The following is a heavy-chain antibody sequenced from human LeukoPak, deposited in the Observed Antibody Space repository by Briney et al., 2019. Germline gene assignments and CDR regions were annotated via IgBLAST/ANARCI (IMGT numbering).Heavy chain of an antibody. Sequence: TLSLTCAVSGGAISSSGYFWSWIRQHPGKGPEWIGYIYHSGSAYYNPSLKSRVIISVDTSKNQSSLKLSSVTAADTAVYYCASNRITVAKFDYWGQGTLVTVSS. D-gene: IGHD6-19*01. CDR1: GGAISSSGYF. CDR2: IYHSGSA. CDR3: ASNRITVAKFDY. V-gene: IGHV4-31*11. J-gene: IGHJ4*02.